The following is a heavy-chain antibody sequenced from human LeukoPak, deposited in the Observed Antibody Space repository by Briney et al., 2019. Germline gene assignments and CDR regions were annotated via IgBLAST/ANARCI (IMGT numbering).Heavy chain of an antibody. CDR3: ARAKPDTAMVYYYYYMDV. D-gene: IGHD5-18*01. CDR2: INHSGST. J-gene: IGHJ6*03. Sequence: SETLSLTCAVSGGSISSSNWWSWVRQPPGKGLEWIGEINHSGSTNYNPSLKSRVTISVDTSKNQFSLKLSSVTAADTAVYYCARAKPDTAMVYYYYYMDVWGKGTTVTVSS. V-gene: IGHV4-4*02. CDR1: GGSISSSNW.